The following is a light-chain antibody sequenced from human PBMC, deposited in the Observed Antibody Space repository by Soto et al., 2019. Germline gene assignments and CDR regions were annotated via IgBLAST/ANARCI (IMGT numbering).Light chain of an antibody. CDR3: QQYGSSPFT. CDR2: GVS. V-gene: IGKV3-20*01. J-gene: IGKJ3*01. Sequence: EIVLTQSPGTLSLSPGERATLSCRASQNISSSYLAWYQQKPGQAPRLLIYGVSNRATGIPDRFSGSGSGTDYTLNISRLEPEDFAVYYCQQYGSSPFTFGPGTKVDIK. CDR1: QNISSSY.